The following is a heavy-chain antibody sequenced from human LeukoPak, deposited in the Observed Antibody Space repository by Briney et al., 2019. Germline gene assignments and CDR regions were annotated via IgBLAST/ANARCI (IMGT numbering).Heavy chain of an antibody. CDR3: ARDRSLFQPPSVYYGMDV. D-gene: IGHD3-10*01. Sequence: ASVKVSCKASGGTFSSYAISWVRQAPGQGLEWMGGIIPIFGTANYAQKFQGRVTVTADESTSTAYMELSSLRSEDTAVYYCARDRSLFQPPSVYYGMDVWGKGTTVTVSS. J-gene: IGHJ6*04. CDR2: IIPIFGTA. V-gene: IGHV1-69*13. CDR1: GGTFSSYA.